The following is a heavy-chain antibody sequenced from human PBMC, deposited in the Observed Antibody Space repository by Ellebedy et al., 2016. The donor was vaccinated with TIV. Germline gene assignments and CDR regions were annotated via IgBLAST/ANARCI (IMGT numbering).Heavy chain of an antibody. V-gene: IGHV4-38-2*02. CDR3: ARDGTSTRFDP. D-gene: IGHD2/OR15-2a*01. CDR1: GYSISSGYF. CDR2: IYHSGNT. J-gene: IGHJ5*02. Sequence: MPSETLSLTCTVSGYSISSGYFWVWVRQPPGKGLEWIGSIYHSGNTYFNPSLKSRVTMSVDTSKNQFSLKLSSVTAADTAVYYWARDGTSTRFDPWGQGTLVTVSS.